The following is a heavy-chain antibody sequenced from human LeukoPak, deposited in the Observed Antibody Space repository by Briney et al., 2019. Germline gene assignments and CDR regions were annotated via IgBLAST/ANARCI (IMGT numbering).Heavy chain of an antibody. Sequence: SERLSLTCTVSGGSISSYYWSWIRQPAGKGLEWIGRISASGSTNYAPSLRSRVTKSVDTSTKEFSLKLTSVTAADTAVYYGATDLSWFDPWGRGTLVTVSS. CDR3: ATDLSWFDP. CDR1: GGSISSYY. J-gene: IGHJ5*02. CDR2: ISASGST. V-gene: IGHV4-4*07.